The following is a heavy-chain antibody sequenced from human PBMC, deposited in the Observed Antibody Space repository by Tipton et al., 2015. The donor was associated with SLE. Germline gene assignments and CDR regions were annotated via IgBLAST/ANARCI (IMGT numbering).Heavy chain of an antibody. V-gene: IGHV4-39*02. Sequence: TLSLTCSVSGVSISTSRYYWVWIRQSPGQGLEWVGSLYAGGSTYFHPSLKSRASISADASKNHFSLKLNSVTAADTAVYYCARDLPLAYWGQGTLITVSP. CDR3: ARDLPLAY. CDR1: GVSISTSRYY. CDR2: LYAGGST. J-gene: IGHJ4*02. D-gene: IGHD5/OR15-5a*01.